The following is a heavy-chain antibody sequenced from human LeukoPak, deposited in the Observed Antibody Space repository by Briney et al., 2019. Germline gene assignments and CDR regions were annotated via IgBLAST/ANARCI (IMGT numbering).Heavy chain of an antibody. Sequence: KPSETLSLTCTVSGGSISSYYWSWIRQPPGKGLEWIGHIYYNGNTNYNPSLQSRVTISVDTSKKQFSLKLSSVTTADTAVYYCARDRRDDYPHIDHWGQGTLVTVSS. CDR1: GGSISSYY. D-gene: IGHD5-24*01. CDR2: IYYNGNT. V-gene: IGHV4-59*01. CDR3: ARDRRDDYPHIDH. J-gene: IGHJ4*02.